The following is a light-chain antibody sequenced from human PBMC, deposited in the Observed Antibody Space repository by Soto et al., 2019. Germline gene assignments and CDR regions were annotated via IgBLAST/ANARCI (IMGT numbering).Light chain of an antibody. CDR1: QSISSN. Sequence: DIQMTQSPSSLSASVGDRVTITCRASQSISSNLNWYQQKPGRAPKLLIYAASSLQSGVPSRFSGSGFATDFTLTISSLQPEDFATYYCQQSYSTPRTFGQGTKVEIK. CDR2: AAS. J-gene: IGKJ1*01. CDR3: QQSYSTPRT. V-gene: IGKV1-39*01.